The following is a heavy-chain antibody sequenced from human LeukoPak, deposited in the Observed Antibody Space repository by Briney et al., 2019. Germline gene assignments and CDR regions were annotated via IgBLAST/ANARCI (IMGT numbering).Heavy chain of an antibody. V-gene: IGHV4-4*07. D-gene: IGHD1-26*01. J-gene: IGHJ4*02. CDR2: IYTSGST. CDR1: GGSISSYY. Sequence: SETLSLTCTVSGGSISSYYGSWIRQPAGKGLEWIGRIYTSGSTNYNASLKSRVSMSADTSKNQFSLKLSSVTAADTAVFYCARENSGSYREFDYWGQGTLVTVSS. CDR3: ARENSGSYREFDY.